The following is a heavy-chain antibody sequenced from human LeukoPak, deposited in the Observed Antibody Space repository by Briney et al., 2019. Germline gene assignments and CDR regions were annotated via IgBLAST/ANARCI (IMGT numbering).Heavy chain of an antibody. CDR3: AKDRQGDIVVVPAAINFDY. J-gene: IGHJ4*02. CDR1: GFTFSSYA. V-gene: IGHV3-23*01. Sequence: AGGSLRLSCAASGFTFSSYAMSWVRQAPGKGLEWVSTLSANSDTTYSRDSVEGRFTIARDNSKNTLYLKMNSLRAEDTALYYCAKDRQGDIVVVPAAINFDYWGQGTLVTVSS. D-gene: IGHD2-2*01. CDR2: LSANSDTT.